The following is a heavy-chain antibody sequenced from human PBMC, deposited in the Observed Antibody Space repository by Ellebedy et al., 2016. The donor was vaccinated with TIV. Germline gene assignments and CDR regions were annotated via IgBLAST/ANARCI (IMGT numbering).Heavy chain of an antibody. Sequence: SETLSLXCTVSGGSINNFYWSWVRQPPGKGLEWIGYIYYSGDTKYNPSLKSRVTMSVDTSKNQFSLKLSSVTAADTAVYYCARAGPTVTTLDLDSWGQGTLVTVSS. V-gene: IGHV4-59*01. CDR1: GGSINNFY. J-gene: IGHJ4*02. D-gene: IGHD4-17*01. CDR2: IYYSGDT. CDR3: ARAGPTVTTLDLDS.